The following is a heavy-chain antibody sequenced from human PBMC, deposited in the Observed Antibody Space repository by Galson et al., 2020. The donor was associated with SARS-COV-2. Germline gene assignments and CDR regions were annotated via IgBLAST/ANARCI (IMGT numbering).Heavy chain of an antibody. CDR3: ARYRGYSYGETLLDY. CDR1: GFTFSSYG. CDR2: ISYDGSNK. D-gene: IGHD5-18*01. J-gene: IGHJ4*02. Sequence: GESLKISCAASGFTFSSYGMHWVRQAPGKGLEWVAVISYDGSNKYYADSVKGRFTISRDNSKNTLYLQMNSLRAEDTAVYYCARYRGYSYGETLLDYWGQGTLVTVSS. V-gene: IGHV3-30*03.